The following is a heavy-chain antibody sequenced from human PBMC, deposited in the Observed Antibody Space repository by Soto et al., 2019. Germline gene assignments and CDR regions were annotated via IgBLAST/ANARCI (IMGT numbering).Heavy chain of an antibody. V-gene: IGHV1-46*03. CDR1: GYTFTSYY. CDR2: INPSAGSS. Sequence: ASVKVSCKASGYTFTSYYMHWVRQAPGQGLEWMGKINPSAGSSTYAQKFKGRVTMTRDTSTSTVYIEQSSLKSEDTALYYCARDSEYYGSGNYYFDSWSQGTLVTVSS. CDR3: ARDSEYYGSGNYYFDS. D-gene: IGHD3-10*01. J-gene: IGHJ4*02.